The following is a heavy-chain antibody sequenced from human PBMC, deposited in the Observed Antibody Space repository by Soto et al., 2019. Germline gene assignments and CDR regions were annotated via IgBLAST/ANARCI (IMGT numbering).Heavy chain of an antibody. J-gene: IGHJ4*02. V-gene: IGHV4-59*01. Sequence: SETLSLTCFVSGGSISSYYWSWIRQPPGKGLEWIGYIYYSGSTNYNPSLKSRVTISVDTSKNQFSLKLSSVTAADTAVYYCARAGYDILTGYYYFDYWGQGTLVTVSS. CDR3: ARAGYDILTGYYYFDY. CDR2: IYYSGST. D-gene: IGHD3-9*01. CDR1: GGSISSYY.